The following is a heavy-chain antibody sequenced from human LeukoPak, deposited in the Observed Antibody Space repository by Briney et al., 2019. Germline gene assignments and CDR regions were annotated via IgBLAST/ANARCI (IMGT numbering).Heavy chain of an antibody. CDR2: INHSGST. J-gene: IGHJ6*03. D-gene: IGHD3-10*01. Sequence: PSETLSLTCAVYGGSFSGYYWSWIRQPPGKGLEWIGEINHSGSTNYNPSLKSRVTISVDTSKNQFSLKLSSVTAADTAVYYCARLPRITMVRGVIPPLYYYYYTDVWGKGTTVTVSS. V-gene: IGHV4-34*01. CDR3: ARLPRITMVRGVIPPLYYYYYTDV. CDR1: GGSFSGYY.